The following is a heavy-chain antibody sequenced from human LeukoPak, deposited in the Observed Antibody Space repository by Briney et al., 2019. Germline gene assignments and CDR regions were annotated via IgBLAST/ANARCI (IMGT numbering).Heavy chain of an antibody. Sequence: SGGSLRLSCAASGFTVSSNYMSWVRQAPGKGLEWVSVIYSGGSTYYADSVKGRFTISRDNSKNTLYLQMNSLRAEDTAVYYCARESTSAGVDIWGQGTMVTVSS. CDR2: IYSGGST. D-gene: IGHD7-27*01. CDR3: ARESTSAGVDI. V-gene: IGHV3-66*01. J-gene: IGHJ3*02. CDR1: GFTVSSNY.